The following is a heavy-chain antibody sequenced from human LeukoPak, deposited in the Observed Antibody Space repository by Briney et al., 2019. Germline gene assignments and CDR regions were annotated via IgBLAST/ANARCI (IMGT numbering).Heavy chain of an antibody. D-gene: IGHD3-22*01. CDR2: ISDSGYST. J-gene: IGHJ4*02. CDR3: AKAFGGYYYDSSGYYYGDY. V-gene: IGHV3-23*01. Sequence: PGGSLRLSCAASGFRFPTYSMSWVRQAPGKGLEWVAVISDSGYSTYYADSVKGRFTISRDNSKNTLYLQMNSLRAEDTAVYYCAKAFGGYYYDSSGYYYGDYWGQGTLVTVSS. CDR1: GFRFPTYS.